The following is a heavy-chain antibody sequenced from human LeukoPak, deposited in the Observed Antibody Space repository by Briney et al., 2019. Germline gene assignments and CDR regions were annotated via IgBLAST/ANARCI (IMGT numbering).Heavy chain of an antibody. CDR2: VSVFNGDT. CDR1: GYTFTSYG. CDR3: ARGHGYYYYMDV. Sequence: ASVKVSCKASGYTFTSYGISWVRQAPGQGPEWVGWVSVFNGDTKYAQKFQGRVTVTTEISTDTAYMELSSLRSDDTGVYYCARGHGYYYYMDVWGKGTTVTVTS. V-gene: IGHV1-18*01. J-gene: IGHJ6*03. D-gene: IGHD6-13*01.